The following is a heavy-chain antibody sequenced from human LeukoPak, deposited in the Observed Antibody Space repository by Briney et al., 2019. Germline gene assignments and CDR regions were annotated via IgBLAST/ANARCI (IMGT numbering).Heavy chain of an antibody. CDR1: GYSFTSYW. V-gene: IGHV5-51*01. D-gene: IGHD6-6*01. CDR2: IYPGDSDT. CDR3: ARSGLVSYYYYYGMDV. Sequence: GESLKISCKGSGYSFTSYWIGWVRPMPGKGLEWMGIIYPGDSDTRYSPSFQGQVTISADKSISTAYLQWSSLKASDTAMYYCARSGLVSYYYYYGMDVWGQGTTVTVSS. J-gene: IGHJ6*02.